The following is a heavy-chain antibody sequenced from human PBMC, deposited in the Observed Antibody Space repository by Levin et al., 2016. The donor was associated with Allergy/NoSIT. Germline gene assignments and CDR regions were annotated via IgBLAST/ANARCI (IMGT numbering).Heavy chain of an antibody. V-gene: IGHV3-23*01. D-gene: IGHD1-26*01. J-gene: IGHJ4*02. CDR2: ISGSGGST. Sequence: GGSLRLSCAASGFTFSSYAMSWVRQAPGKGLEWVSAISGSGGSTYYADSVKGRFTISRDNSKNTLYLQMNSLRAEDTAVYYCANGEWELGSGLFDYWGQGTLVTVSS. CDR3: ANGEWELGSGLFDY. CDR1: GFTFSSYA.